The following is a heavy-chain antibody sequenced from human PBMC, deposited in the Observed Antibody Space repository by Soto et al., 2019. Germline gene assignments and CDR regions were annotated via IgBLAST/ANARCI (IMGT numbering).Heavy chain of an antibody. J-gene: IGHJ6*02. CDR2: VSTTGGGT. Sequence: GGSLRLSCAASGFTFSTYAMGWVRQAPGKGLEWVSAVSTTGGGTYYADSVKGRFTVSRDNSKNTLYLQLNSLRAEDTAVYYCAKLYCSSTNCPRATYSYYAMDVWGQGTTVTVSS. V-gene: IGHV3-23*01. CDR1: GFTFSTYA. D-gene: IGHD2-2*01. CDR3: AKLYCSSTNCPRATYSYYAMDV.